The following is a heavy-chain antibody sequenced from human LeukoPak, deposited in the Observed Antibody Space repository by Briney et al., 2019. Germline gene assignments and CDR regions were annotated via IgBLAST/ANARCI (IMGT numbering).Heavy chain of an antibody. J-gene: IGHJ4*02. V-gene: IGHV4-39*01. CDR3: AVGSACYFDY. CDR1: GDSISRSTYH. CDR2: ISYSGST. Sequence: SETLSLTCSVSGDSISRSTYHWAWIRQPPGKGLEWIGTISYSGSTYYNPSLKSRLTISVDMSKNQFSLKLSSVTAADTAVYYCAVGSACYFDYWGQGTLVTVSS. D-gene: IGHD3-10*01.